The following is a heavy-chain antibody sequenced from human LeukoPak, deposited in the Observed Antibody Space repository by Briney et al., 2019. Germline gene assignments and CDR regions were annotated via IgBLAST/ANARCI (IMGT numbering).Heavy chain of an antibody. D-gene: IGHD3-3*01. Sequence: PSETLSLTCAVYGGSFSGYYWSWIRQPPGKGLEWIGEINHSGSTNYNPSLKSRVTISVDTSKNQFSLKLSSVTAADTAVYYCARVRFLAGGPFDYWGQGTLATVSS. V-gene: IGHV4-34*01. J-gene: IGHJ4*02. CDR2: INHSGST. CDR1: GGSFSGYY. CDR3: ARVRFLAGGPFDY.